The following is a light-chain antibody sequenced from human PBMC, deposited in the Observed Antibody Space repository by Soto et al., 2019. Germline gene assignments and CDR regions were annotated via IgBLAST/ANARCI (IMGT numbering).Light chain of an antibody. Sequence: DIQMTQSPSSVSASVGDTVTITCRASQGVGVWLGWYQQKPGKAPHLLIYGASGLQVGVPSRFSGSVSGAYFALTISNLQPEDFATYYCQQAYSHPLTFGGGTKVEIK. J-gene: IGKJ4*01. CDR1: QGVGVW. V-gene: IGKV1-12*01. CDR2: GAS. CDR3: QQAYSHPLT.